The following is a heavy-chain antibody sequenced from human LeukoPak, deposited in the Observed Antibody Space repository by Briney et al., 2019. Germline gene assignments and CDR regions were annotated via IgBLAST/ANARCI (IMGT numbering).Heavy chain of an antibody. CDR2: INHSGST. CDR3: ARGNMFRLGNDY. V-gene: IGHV4-34*01. CDR1: GFTFSSYA. J-gene: IGHJ4*02. Sequence: PGGPLRLSCAASGFTFSSYAMSWVRQPPGKGLEWIGEINHSGSTDYNPSLKSRVTISVDTSKNQFSLKLSSVTAADTAVYYCARGNMFRLGNDYWGQGTLVTVSS. D-gene: IGHD3-10*02.